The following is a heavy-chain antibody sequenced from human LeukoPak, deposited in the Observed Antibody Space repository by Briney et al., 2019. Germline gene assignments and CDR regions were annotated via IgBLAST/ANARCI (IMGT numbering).Heavy chain of an antibody. D-gene: IGHD2-2*01. J-gene: IGHJ3*02. CDR3: ARIPTNAVPAAHNGFDI. CDR1: GGSISNSNYY. CDR2: IYYSGST. Sequence: SETLSLTCTASGGSISNSNYYWGWIRQPPGKGLEWIGNIYYSGSTYYNPSLRSRVTISVDTSKNQFSLKLSSVTAADTAVYYCARIPTNAVPAAHNGFDIWGQGTMLTVSS. V-gene: IGHV4-39*01.